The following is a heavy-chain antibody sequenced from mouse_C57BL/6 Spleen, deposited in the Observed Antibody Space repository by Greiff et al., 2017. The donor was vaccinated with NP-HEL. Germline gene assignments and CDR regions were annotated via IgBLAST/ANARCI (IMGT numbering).Heavy chain of an antibody. CDR3: TRGGFDY. Sequence: VQLVESGAELVRPGASVTLSCKASGYTFTDYEMHWVKQTPVHGLEWIGAIDPETGGTAYNQKFKGKAILTADKSSSTAYMELRSLTSEDSAVYYCTRGGFDYWGQGTTLTVSS. J-gene: IGHJ2*01. CDR2: IDPETGGT. V-gene: IGHV1-15*01. CDR1: GYTFTDYE.